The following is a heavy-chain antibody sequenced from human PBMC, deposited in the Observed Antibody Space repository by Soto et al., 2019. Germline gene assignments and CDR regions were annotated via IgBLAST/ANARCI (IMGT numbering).Heavy chain of an antibody. CDR1: GGSISSSNYH. D-gene: IGHD1-26*01. J-gene: IGHJ4*02. Sequence: QLQLQESGPGLVKPSETLSLTCTVSGGSISSSNYHWGWIRQPPGKGLEWIGSMYYSGITYYNPSLETRVTIPVDTPNNQLSPKLTSLFAADTAVYHCARNVGHSPRGSWGQGTLVTVSS. V-gene: IGHV4-39*01. CDR2: MYYSGIT. CDR3: ARNVGHSPRGS.